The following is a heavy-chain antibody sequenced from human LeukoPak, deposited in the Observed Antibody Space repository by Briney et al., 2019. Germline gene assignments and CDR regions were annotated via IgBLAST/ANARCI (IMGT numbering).Heavy chain of an antibody. V-gene: IGHV3-7*03. D-gene: IGHD6-6*01. CDR2: IKQDGNEK. J-gene: IGHJ6*02. Sequence: GGSLSLSCAVFGLTFSSYWMSWVRKPPGKGLEWVAKIKQDGNEKYYVAPVRGRFTISRDNAKNSLHLQMNSLRAEDTAVYYCAKSLTRIASPLDVWGQGTTVTVSS. CDR1: GLTFSSYW. CDR3: AKSLTRIASPLDV.